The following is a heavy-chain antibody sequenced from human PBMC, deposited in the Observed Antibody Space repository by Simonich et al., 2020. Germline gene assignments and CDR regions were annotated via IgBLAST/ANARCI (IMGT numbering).Heavy chain of an antibody. V-gene: IGHV3-23*01. D-gene: IGHD3-22*01. CDR1: GFTFSSYA. CDR2: ISGSGGST. J-gene: IGHJ3*02. Sequence: GGGLVQPGGSLRLSCAASGFTFSSYAMSWVRQAPGKGLEWVSAISGSGGSTYHADSVKGRFTISRDNSKNTLYLQMNSLRAEDTAVYYCAKDLGERITMIVVVIDAFDIWGQGTMVTVSS. CDR3: AKDLGERITMIVVVIDAFDI.